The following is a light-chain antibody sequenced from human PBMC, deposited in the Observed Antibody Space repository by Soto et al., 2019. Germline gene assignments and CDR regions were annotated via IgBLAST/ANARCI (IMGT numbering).Light chain of an antibody. V-gene: IGLV4-69*01. J-gene: IGLJ3*02. CDR1: SGYSTYA. Sequence: QLVLTQSPSASASLGASVKLTCTLSSGYSTYAIAWHQQQSGKGPRLLMKINYDGTHSKGDGFYDRFSGSSSGAERHLTIYSLQSEDEADYYCQSLGTGIQVFGGGTKLTVL. CDR2: INYDGTH. CDR3: QSLGTGIQV.